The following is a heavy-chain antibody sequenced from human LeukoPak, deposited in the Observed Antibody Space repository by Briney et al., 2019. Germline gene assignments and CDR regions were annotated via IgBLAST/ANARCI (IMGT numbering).Heavy chain of an antibody. CDR1: GFTFSSYW. V-gene: IGHV3-7*03. CDR3: ARDCGEAAAARTDWFDP. D-gene: IGHD6-13*01. J-gene: IGHJ5*02. CDR2: IKQDGSEK. Sequence: GGSLRLSCAASGFTFSSYWMSWVRQAPGKGLEWVANIKQDGSEKYYVDSVKGRFTISRDNAKNSLYLQMNSLRAEDTAVYYCARDCGEAAAARTDWFDPWGQGTLVTVSS.